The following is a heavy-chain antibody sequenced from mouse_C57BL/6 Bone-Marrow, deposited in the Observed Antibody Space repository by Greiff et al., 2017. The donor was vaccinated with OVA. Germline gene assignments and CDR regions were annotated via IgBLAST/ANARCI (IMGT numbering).Heavy chain of an antibody. CDR3: ARQGNDGSSYWYFDV. CDR2: IDPSDSYT. D-gene: IGHD1-1*01. J-gene: IGHJ1*03. Sequence: QVQLQQPGAELVMPGASVKLSCKASGYTFTSYWMHWVKQRPGQGLEWIGEIDPSDSYTNSHQQFTGKSTLTVDKSSSTAYMQLSSLTSDDSAVYYCARQGNDGSSYWYFDVWGTGTTVTVSS. V-gene: IGHV1-69*01. CDR1: GYTFTSYW.